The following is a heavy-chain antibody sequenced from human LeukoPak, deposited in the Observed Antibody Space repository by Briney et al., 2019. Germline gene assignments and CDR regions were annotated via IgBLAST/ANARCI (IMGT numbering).Heavy chain of an antibody. V-gene: IGHV1-2*02. CDR2: ININNGGT. D-gene: IGHD2-8*02. Sequence: GASVKVSCVASGYTFTAYYMHWVRQAPGQGLEWMGWININNGGTKNTQKLQGRVTMTTDTSISTAYMELSGLTSDDTAVYYCARGTGSSWFDPWGQGTLVTVSS. CDR3: ARGTGSSWFDP. J-gene: IGHJ5*02. CDR1: GYTFTAYY.